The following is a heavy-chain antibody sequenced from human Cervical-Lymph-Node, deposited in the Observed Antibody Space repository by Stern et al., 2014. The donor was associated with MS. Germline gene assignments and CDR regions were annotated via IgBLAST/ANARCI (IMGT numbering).Heavy chain of an antibody. D-gene: IGHD2/OR15-2a*01. V-gene: IGHV1-24*01. Sequence: VQLVQSGAEVKKPGASVKVSCKVSGYTLTELSMHWVRQAPGKGLEWMGGFDPEDGETIYPQKFQGSVTMPEDTSTDTAYMGLSSLRSEDPAVYNCATAFIYGRPYFQHWGQGTLVTVSS. CDR3: ATAFIYGRPYFQH. CDR2: FDPEDGET. CDR1: GYTLTELS. J-gene: IGHJ1*01.